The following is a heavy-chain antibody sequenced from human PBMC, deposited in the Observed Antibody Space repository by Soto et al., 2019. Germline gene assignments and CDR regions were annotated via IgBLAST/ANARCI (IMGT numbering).Heavy chain of an antibody. CDR2: IYPGDSDT. V-gene: IGHV5-51*01. Sequence: GESLKISCKGSGYSFTSYWIGWVRQMPGKGLEWMGIIYPGDSDTRYSPSFQGQVTISADKSISTAYLQWSSLKASDTAMYYCARRGPIFYGDYGGDYYYGMDVWGQGTTVTVSS. CDR1: GYSFTSYW. D-gene: IGHD4-17*01. CDR3: ARRGPIFYGDYGGDYYYGMDV. J-gene: IGHJ6*02.